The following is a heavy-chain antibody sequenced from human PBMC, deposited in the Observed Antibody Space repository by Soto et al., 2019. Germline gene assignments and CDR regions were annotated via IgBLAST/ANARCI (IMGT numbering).Heavy chain of an antibody. V-gene: IGHV4-31*03. CDR1: GGSISSGGYF. J-gene: IGHJ5*02. D-gene: IGHD5-18*01. CDR2: IYYSGST. Sequence: SETLSLTCTVSGGSISSGGYFWSWIRQHPGKGLEWIGFIYYSGSTYYNPSLKSRVTISVDTSKNQFSLSLSSVTAADTAVYYCARGRGYSYGLDPWGQGTLVTVSS. CDR3: ARGRGYSYGLDP.